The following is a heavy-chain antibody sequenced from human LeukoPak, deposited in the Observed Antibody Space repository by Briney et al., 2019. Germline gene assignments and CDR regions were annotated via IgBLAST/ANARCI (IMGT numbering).Heavy chain of an antibody. Sequence: PSETLSLTCAVSGYSISSGYYWGWIRQPPGKGLEWIGSIYHSGSTYYNPSLKSRVTISVDTSKNQFSLKLSSVTAADTAVYYRARVDVDLPYFDYWGQGTLVTVSS. CDR2: IYHSGST. CDR1: GYSISSGYY. D-gene: IGHD3-9*01. J-gene: IGHJ4*02. V-gene: IGHV4-38-2*01. CDR3: ARVDVDLPYFDY.